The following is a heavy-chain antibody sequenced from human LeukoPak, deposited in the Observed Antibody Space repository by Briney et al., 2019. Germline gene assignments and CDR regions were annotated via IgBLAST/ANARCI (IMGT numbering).Heavy chain of an antibody. Sequence: PGGSLRLSCAASGFTFSSYSMNWVRQAPGKGLQWVSSISGSGGTTYFADSVKGRFTISRDNSKNTVYLQMNSLRAEDTAVYYCAKDLYSSSWFWEGDWGPGTLVTVSS. V-gene: IGHV3-23*01. J-gene: IGHJ4*02. CDR2: ISGSGGTT. D-gene: IGHD6-13*01. CDR1: GFTFSSYS. CDR3: AKDLYSSSWFWEGD.